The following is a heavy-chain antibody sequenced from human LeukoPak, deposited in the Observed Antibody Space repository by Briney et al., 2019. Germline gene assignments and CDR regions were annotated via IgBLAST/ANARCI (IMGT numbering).Heavy chain of an antibody. CDR3: ARDFSDYYDSSCPC. CDR1: GFIFSSYS. Sequence: GGSLRLSCAASGFIFSSYSMNWVRQAPGKGLEWVSYISSSGSTIYYADSVKGRFTISRDNAKNSLYLQMNSLRAEDTAVYYCARDFSDYYDSSCPCWGQGTMVTVSS. D-gene: IGHD3-22*01. J-gene: IGHJ3*01. V-gene: IGHV3-48*01. CDR2: ISSSGSTI.